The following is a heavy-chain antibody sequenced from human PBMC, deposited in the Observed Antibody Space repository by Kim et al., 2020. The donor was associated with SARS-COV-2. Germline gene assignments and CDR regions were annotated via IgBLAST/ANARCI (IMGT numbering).Heavy chain of an antibody. D-gene: IGHD1-1*01. Sequence: ASVKVSCKASGYTFSSYDSNWVRQATGQGLEWMGWMNPNSGNTGYAQKFQGRVTMTRNTSTSTAYMDLSSLRSEDTAVYYCARGHAWNGGPYYFDYWGQGTLVTVSS. CDR2: MNPNSGNT. J-gene: IGHJ4*02. V-gene: IGHV1-8*01. CDR3: ARGHAWNGGPYYFDY. CDR1: GYTFSSYD.